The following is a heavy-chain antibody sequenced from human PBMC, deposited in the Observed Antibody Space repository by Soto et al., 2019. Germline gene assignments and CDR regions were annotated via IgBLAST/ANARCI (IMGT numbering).Heavy chain of an antibody. CDR3: ARDVGASEVAP. CDR1: GYTFTSYA. D-gene: IGHD3-16*01. Sequence: ASLKVSCKASGYTFTSYAMHWVRQAPGQRLEWMGWINAGNGNTKYSQKFQGRVTITRDTSAGTAYMELSSLRSEDTAVYYCARDVGASEVAPWGQGTLVTVSS. V-gene: IGHV1-3*01. J-gene: IGHJ5*02. CDR2: INAGNGNT.